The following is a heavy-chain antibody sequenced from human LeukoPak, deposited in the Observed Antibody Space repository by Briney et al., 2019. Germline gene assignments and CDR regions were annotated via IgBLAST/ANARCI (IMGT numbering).Heavy chain of an antibody. CDR3: AGAEVENWFDP. Sequence: ASVKVSCKASGYTFTGYYMHWVRQAPGQGLEWMGWISAYNGNTNYAQKLQGRVTMTTDTSTSTAYMELRSLRSDDTAVYYCAGAEVENWFDPWGQGTLVTVSS. CDR2: ISAYNGNT. V-gene: IGHV1-18*04. CDR1: GYTFTGYY. J-gene: IGHJ5*02. D-gene: IGHD1-1*01.